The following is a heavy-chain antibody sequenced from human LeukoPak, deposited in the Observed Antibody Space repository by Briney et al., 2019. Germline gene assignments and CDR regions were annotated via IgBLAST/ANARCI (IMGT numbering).Heavy chain of an antibody. CDR3: ARRGNYDSSFDY. J-gene: IGHJ4*02. Sequence: GGSLRLSCAASGFTFSSYSMNWVRQAPGKGLDWVSYISSSSSTIYYADSVKGRLTISRDNAKNSLYLQTNSLRDEDTAVYYCARRGNYDSSFDYWGQGTLVTVSS. V-gene: IGHV3-48*02. CDR1: GFTFSSYS. CDR2: ISSSSSTI. D-gene: IGHD3-22*01.